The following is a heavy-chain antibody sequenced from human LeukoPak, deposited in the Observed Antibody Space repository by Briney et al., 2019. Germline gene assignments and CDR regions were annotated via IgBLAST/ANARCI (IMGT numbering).Heavy chain of an antibody. CDR1: GFTFSSYE. CDR3: ARGSDSSGYYYGALDAFDI. CDR2: ISSSGSTI. D-gene: IGHD3-22*01. J-gene: IGHJ3*02. Sequence: TGGSLRLSCAASGFTFSSYEMTWVRQAPGKGLEWVSYISSSGSTIYYADSVKGRFTISRDNAKNSLYLQMNSLRAEDTAVYYCARGSDSSGYYYGALDAFDIWGQGTMGTVSS. V-gene: IGHV3-48*03.